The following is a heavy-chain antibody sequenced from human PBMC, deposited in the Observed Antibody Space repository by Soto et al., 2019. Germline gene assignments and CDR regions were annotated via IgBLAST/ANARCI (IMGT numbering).Heavy chain of an antibody. CDR3: ARHEGWTGPDQ. J-gene: IGHJ5*02. V-gene: IGHV4-4*02. CDR2: IFHDGNT. CDR1: GACIGSGGW. D-gene: IGHD2-8*02. Sequence: QVHLQESGPGLVKPSETLSLTCAVSGACIGSGGWWSWVRQPPGKGLEWIAEIFHDGNTNYSPSLKSRVTISVDKSQNQFSLNVDSVTAADTAVYYCARHEGWTGPDQWGQGTLVTVSS.